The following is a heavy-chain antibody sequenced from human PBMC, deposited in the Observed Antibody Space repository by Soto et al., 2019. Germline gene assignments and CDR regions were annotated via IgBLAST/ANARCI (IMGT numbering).Heavy chain of an antibody. J-gene: IGHJ4*02. V-gene: IGHV3-11*06. Sequence: GGSLRLSCAASGFTFSDYYMSWIRQAPGKGLEWVSYISSSSSYTNYADSVKGRFTISRDNAKNSLYLQMNSLRAEDTAVYYCARHSSSWTATQYFDYWGQGTLVTVSS. CDR2: ISSSSSYT. CDR1: GFTFSDYY. CDR3: ARHSSSWTATQYFDY. D-gene: IGHD6-13*01.